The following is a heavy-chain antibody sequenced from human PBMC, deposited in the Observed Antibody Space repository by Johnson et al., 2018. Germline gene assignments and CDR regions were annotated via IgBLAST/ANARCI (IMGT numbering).Heavy chain of an antibody. V-gene: IGHV3-49*03. CDR3: TRDDYGGKDDAFDI. D-gene: IGHD4-23*01. J-gene: IGHJ3*02. CDR1: GFTFSDYA. Sequence: VQLVESGGGVVQPGRSXRLSCTASGFTFSDYALSWYRQAPGKGLEWVGFIRPKVYGGTTEYAASVEARFIIPRDDSKNIAYLQMNSLKTEDTALDYCTRDDYGGKDDAFDIWGQGTMVTVSS. CDR2: IRPKVYGGTT.